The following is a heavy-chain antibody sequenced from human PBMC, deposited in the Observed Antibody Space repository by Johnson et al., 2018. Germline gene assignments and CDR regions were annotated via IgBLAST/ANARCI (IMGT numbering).Heavy chain of an antibody. CDR3: AKDGRRTVGAFDT. D-gene: IGHD4-23*01. J-gene: IGHJ3*02. CDR1: GCSISSYY. Sequence: QVQLQESGPGLVKXSETLSLTCTVSGCSISSYYWSWIRQPPGKGLEWIGYIYYSGSTNYNPSLKSRVTISVDTSKNQFSLKLSPVTAADTAVYYCAKDGRRTVGAFDTWGQGTMVTVSS. CDR2: IYYSGST. V-gene: IGHV4-59*01.